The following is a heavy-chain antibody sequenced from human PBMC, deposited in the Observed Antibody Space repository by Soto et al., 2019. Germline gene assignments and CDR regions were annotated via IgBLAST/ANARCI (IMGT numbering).Heavy chain of an antibody. Sequence: SETLSLTYTVSGGSISSYYWSWIRQPAGKGLEWIGRIYTSGSTNYNPSLKSRVTMSVDTSKNQFSLKLSSVTAADTAVYYCARVPYSSSWWFWFDPWGQGTLVTVSS. CDR1: GGSISSYY. CDR3: ARVPYSSSWWFWFDP. V-gene: IGHV4-4*07. CDR2: IYTSGST. D-gene: IGHD6-13*01. J-gene: IGHJ5*02.